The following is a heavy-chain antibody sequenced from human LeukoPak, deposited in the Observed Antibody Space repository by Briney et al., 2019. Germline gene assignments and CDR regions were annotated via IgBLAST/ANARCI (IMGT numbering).Heavy chain of an antibody. Sequence: ASVKVSCKASGYTFTGYYMHWVRQAPGQGLEWMGWINPNSGGTNYAHKFQGRVTMTRDTSISTAYMELSRLRSDDTAVYYCARGASSNWFDPWGQGTLVTVSS. CDR1: GYTFTGYY. V-gene: IGHV1-2*07. J-gene: IGHJ5*02. CDR3: ARGASSNWFDP. CDR2: INPNSGGT.